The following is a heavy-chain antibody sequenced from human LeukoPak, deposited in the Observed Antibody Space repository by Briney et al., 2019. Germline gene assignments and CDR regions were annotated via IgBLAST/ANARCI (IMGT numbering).Heavy chain of an antibody. CDR1: GGSISSGSYY. CDR3: ARASSMIVPIDAFDI. CDR2: IYYSGST. V-gene: IGHV4-61*01. J-gene: IGHJ3*02. D-gene: IGHD3-22*01. Sequence: SETLSLTCTVSGGSISSGSYYWSWIRQPPGKGLEWIGYIYYSGSTNYNPSLKSRVTISVDTSKNQFSLKLSSVTAADTAVYYCARASSMIVPIDAFDIWGQGTMVTVSS.